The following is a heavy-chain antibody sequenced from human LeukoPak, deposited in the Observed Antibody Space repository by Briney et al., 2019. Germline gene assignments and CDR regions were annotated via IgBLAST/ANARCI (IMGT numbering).Heavy chain of an antibody. V-gene: IGHV3-48*03. CDR2: ISTTGATQ. CDR1: GFTFFHYE. J-gene: IGHJ5*01. D-gene: IGHD6-19*01. Sequence: PGGSLRLSCAASGFTFFHYEMNWVRQAPGKGLEWVAYISTTGATQHFTDPVKGRFTLSRDNAENSMALQMNNVRVEDTAFYYCARGSAVATVWFDYWGRGTLVTVSS. CDR3: ARGSAVATVWFDY.